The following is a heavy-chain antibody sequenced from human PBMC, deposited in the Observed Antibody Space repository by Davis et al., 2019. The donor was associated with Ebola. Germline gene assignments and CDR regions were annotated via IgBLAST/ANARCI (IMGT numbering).Heavy chain of an antibody. Sequence: GESLKIPCAAPGFTFSSYGMHWVRQAPGKGLEWVAVISYDGSNKYYADSVKGRFTISRDNSKNTLYLQMNSLRAEDTAVYYCARGDYGAYYYYGMDVWGQGTTVTVSS. D-gene: IGHD4-17*01. CDR2: ISYDGSNK. CDR1: GFTFSSYG. V-gene: IGHV3-30*03. CDR3: ARGDYGAYYYYGMDV. J-gene: IGHJ6*02.